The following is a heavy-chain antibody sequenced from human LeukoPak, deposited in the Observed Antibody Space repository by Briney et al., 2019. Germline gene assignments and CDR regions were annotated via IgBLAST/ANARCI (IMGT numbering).Heavy chain of an antibody. V-gene: IGHV4-59*01. Sequence: SETLSLTCTVSGGSISIYYWSWIRQPPGKGLEWIGYIYYSGSTNYNPSLKSRVTISVDTSKNQFSLKLSSVTAADTAVYYCARLTLRSGRRWSGPYYFDCWGQGTLVTVSS. D-gene: IGHD3-3*01. CDR3: ARLTLRSGRRWSGPYYFDC. CDR2: IYYSGST. J-gene: IGHJ4*02. CDR1: GGSISIYY.